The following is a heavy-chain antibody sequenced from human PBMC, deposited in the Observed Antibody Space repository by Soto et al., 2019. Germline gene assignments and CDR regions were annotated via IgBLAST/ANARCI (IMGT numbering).Heavy chain of an antibody. CDR1: GFTFSDYY. J-gene: IGHJ6*04. V-gene: IGHV3-11*01. CDR2: ISSSGSTI. D-gene: IGHD3-10*01. Sequence: QVQLVESGGGLVKPGGSLRLSCAASGFTFSDYYMSWIRQAPGKGLEWVSYISSSGSTIYYADSVKGRFTISRDNAKNSLYLQMNSLRAEDTAVYYCARDSGSGSYYNVLYYYYGMDVWGKGTTVTVSS. CDR3: ARDSGSGSYYNVLYYYYGMDV.